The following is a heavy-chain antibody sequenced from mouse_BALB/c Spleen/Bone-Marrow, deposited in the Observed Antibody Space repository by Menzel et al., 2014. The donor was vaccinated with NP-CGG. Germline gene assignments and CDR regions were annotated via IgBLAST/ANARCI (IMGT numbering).Heavy chain of an antibody. V-gene: IGHV5-15*02. CDR2: ISSLAYSI. Sequence: EVKLVESGGGLVQPGGSRKLSCAASGFTFSDYGMAWVRLSPGKGPEWVAFISSLAYSIYYADTVTGRFTISRENAKNTLYLEMSSLRSEDTAMCYCARGQGATGAMDYWGQGTSVTVSS. CDR3: ARGQGATGAMDY. CDR1: GFTFSDYG. D-gene: IGHD3-1*01. J-gene: IGHJ4*01.